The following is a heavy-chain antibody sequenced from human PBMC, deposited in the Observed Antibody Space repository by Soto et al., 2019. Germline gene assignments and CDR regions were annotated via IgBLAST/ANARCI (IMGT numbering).Heavy chain of an antibody. CDR1: GGSISNNNC. D-gene: IGHD3-3*01. CDR2: IYHSGTA. V-gene: IGHV4-4*02. J-gene: IGHJ6*02. Sequence: QVQLQESGPGLVKSSGALSLTCAVSGGSISNNNCWNWVRQPPGKGLEWIGEIYHSGTANYNPSLKSRVTISVDKSNNQFSLTLNSVTAADTAVYYCARRRITTFGVVITGYGMDVWGQGTTVTVSS. CDR3: ARRRITTFGVVITGYGMDV.